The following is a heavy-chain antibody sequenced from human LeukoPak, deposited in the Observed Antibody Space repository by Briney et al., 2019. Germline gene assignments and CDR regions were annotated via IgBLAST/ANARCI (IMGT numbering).Heavy chain of an antibody. D-gene: IGHD6-6*01. CDR1: GFTFSSYG. Sequence: GGSLRLSCAASGFTFSSYGMHWVRQAPGKGLEWVAVISYDGSNKYYADSVKGRFTISRDNSKNTLYLQMNSLRAEDTAVYYCAKNVRNEYSSSVLADYWGQGTLVTVSS. J-gene: IGHJ4*02. CDR3: AKNVRNEYSSSVLADY. V-gene: IGHV3-30*18. CDR2: ISYDGSNK.